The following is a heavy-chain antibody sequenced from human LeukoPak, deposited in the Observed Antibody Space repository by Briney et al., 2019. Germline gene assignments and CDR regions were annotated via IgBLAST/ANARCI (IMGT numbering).Heavy chain of an antibody. CDR1: GFTFSSFG. V-gene: IGHV3-33*01. CDR2: IWYDGSNK. J-gene: IGHJ4*02. D-gene: IGHD3-16*02. Sequence: GRSLRLSCAASGFTFSSFGMHWVRQAPGKGLEWVAVIWYDGSNKYYADSVKGRFTISRDNSKNTLYLQMNSLRAEDTAVYYCARGSTDDYVWGSYRCDSWGQGTLVTVSS. CDR3: ARGSTDDYVWGSYRCDS.